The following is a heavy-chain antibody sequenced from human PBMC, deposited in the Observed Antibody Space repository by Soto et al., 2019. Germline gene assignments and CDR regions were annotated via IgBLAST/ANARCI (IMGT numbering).Heavy chain of an antibody. CDR3: GKGPGYYGMDV. J-gene: IGHJ6*02. CDR2: INHSGST. V-gene: IGHV4-34*01. D-gene: IGHD3-10*01. CDR1: GGSFSGYY. Sequence: SETLSLTCAVYGGSFSGYYWSRIRQPPGKGLEWIGEINHSGSTNYNPSLKSRVTISVDTSKNQFSLKLSSVTAADTAVYYCGKGPGYYGMDVWGQGTTVTVSS.